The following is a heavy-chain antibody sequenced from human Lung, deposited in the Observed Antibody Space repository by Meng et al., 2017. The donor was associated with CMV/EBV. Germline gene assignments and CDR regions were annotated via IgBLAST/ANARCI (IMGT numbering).Heavy chain of an antibody. CDR1: GGTFSDYT. J-gene: IGHJ5*01. D-gene: IGHD2-2*01. CDR3: ATSQCSSANCRDAYNWFDS. CDR2: VTPIVGIP. V-gene: IGHV1-69*02. Sequence: SVXVSXXTSGGTFSDYTISWVRQAPGQGLEWMGRVTPIVGIPRYAQIFQDRVTITADKFTSTTCMELTGLTSTDTAVYYCATSQCSSANCRDAYNWFDSWGQEXLVTVSS.